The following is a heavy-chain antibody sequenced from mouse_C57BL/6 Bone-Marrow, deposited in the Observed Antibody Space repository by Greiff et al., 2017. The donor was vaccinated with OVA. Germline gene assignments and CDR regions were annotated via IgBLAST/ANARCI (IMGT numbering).Heavy chain of an antibody. CDR2: IHPNSGST. Sequence: QVQLKQPGAELVKPGASVKLSCKASGYTFTSYWMHWVKQRPGQGLEWIGMIHPNSGSTNYNEKFKSKATLTVDKSSSTAYMQLSSLTSEDSAVYYCARYGNSFAMDYWGQGTSVTVSS. J-gene: IGHJ4*01. CDR1: GYTFTSYW. D-gene: IGHD2-1*01. V-gene: IGHV1-64*01. CDR3: ARYGNSFAMDY.